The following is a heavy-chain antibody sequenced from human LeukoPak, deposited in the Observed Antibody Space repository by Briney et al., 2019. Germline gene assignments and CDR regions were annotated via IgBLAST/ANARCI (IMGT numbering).Heavy chain of an antibody. Sequence: GASVKVSCKAFGYSLTNYYVHWVRQAPGQGLEWMGIINPSGGSTSYAQKFQGRVTMTRDTSTSTVYMELSSLRSEDTAVYYCARAPRSRYFDWLPYYYYYYGMDVWGQGTTVTVSS. V-gene: IGHV1-46*01. D-gene: IGHD3-9*01. CDR3: ARAPRSRYFDWLPYYYYYYGMDV. J-gene: IGHJ6*02. CDR2: INPSGGST. CDR1: GYSLTNYY.